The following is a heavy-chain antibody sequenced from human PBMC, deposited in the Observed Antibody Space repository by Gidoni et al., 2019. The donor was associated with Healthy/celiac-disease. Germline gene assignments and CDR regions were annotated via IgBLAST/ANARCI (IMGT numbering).Heavy chain of an antibody. J-gene: IGHJ4*02. CDR1: GFTFSSYA. CDR3: AKSSFSVRVAEFDY. V-gene: IGHV3-23*01. D-gene: IGHD6-19*01. Sequence: EVQLLESGGGLVQPGGSLRLTCAASGFTFSSYAMSWVRQAPGKGLEWVSAISGSGGSTYYADSVKGRSTISRDNSKNTLYLQMNSLRAEDTAVYYCAKSSFSVRVAEFDYWGQGTLVTVSS. CDR2: ISGSGGST.